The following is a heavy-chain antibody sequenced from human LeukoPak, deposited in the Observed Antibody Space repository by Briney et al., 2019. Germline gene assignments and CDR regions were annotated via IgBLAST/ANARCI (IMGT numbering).Heavy chain of an antibody. V-gene: IGHV3-7*01. J-gene: IGHJ6*02. CDR2: VKQDGSER. CDR1: GFTFSNYW. Sequence: GSLRLSCAASGFTFSNYWMTWVRQAPGKGLEWVANVKQDGSERYYVNSVRGRFTISRDNAKNSLDLQMNSLRAEDTALYFCAKANAMDVWGQGTTVTVSS. CDR3: AKANAMDV.